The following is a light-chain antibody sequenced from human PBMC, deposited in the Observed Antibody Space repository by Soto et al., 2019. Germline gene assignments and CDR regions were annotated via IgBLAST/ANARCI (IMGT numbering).Light chain of an antibody. J-gene: IGKJ3*01. CDR1: QSVSSSY. CDR3: QKYGSSPFT. V-gene: IGKV3-20*01. Sequence: EIVLTQSPGTLSLSPGERATLSCRASQSVSSSYLAWYQQKPGKAPRPLIYGASSRATGIPARFSGSGSGTDFTLTISRLEPEDVAVYYCQKYGSSPFTFGPGTNVDIK. CDR2: GAS.